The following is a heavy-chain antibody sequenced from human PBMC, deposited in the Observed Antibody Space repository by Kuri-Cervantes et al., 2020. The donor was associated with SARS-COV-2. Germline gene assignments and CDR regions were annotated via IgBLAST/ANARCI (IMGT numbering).Heavy chain of an antibody. CDR3: ARRTRRGYCSSTSCYQDAFDI. CDR1: GGSINSGDYY. CDR2: IYSSGST. V-gene: IGHV4-61*02. J-gene: IGHJ3*02. Sequence: SCTVSGGSINSGDYYWSWIRQPAGKGLEWIGRIYSSGSTNYNPSLRSRVTISVDTSKNQFSLKLSSVTAADTAVYYCARRTRRGYCSSTSCYQDAFDIWGQGTMVTVSS. D-gene: IGHD2-2*01.